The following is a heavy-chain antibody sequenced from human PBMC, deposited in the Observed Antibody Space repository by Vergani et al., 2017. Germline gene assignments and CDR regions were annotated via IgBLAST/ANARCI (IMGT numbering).Heavy chain of an antibody. CDR1: GGSISSYY. D-gene: IGHD4-17*01. Sequence: QVQLQESGPGLVKPSETLSLTCTVSGGSISSYYWSWIRQPPGKGLEWIGYIYYSGSTNYNPSLKSRVTISVDTSKNQFSLKLSSVTAADTAVYYCARHPLEGPTAPYFDDWGQGTLVTVSS. V-gene: IGHV4-59*08. CDR2: IYYSGST. J-gene: IGHJ4*02. CDR3: ARHPLEGPTAPYFDD.